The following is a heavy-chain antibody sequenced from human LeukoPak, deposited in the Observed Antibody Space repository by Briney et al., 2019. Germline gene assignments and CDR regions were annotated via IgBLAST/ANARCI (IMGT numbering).Heavy chain of an antibody. CDR1: GGSISSYY. J-gene: IGHJ3*02. V-gene: IGHV4-59*01. CDR2: IYYSGST. D-gene: IGHD3-10*01. Sequence: SETLSLTCTASGGSISSYYWSWIRQPPGKGLEWIGYIYYSGSTNYNPSLKSRVTISVDTSKNQFSLKLSSVTAADTAVYYCARDHITMVRGVITSDAFDIWGQGTMVTVSS. CDR3: ARDHITMVRGVITSDAFDI.